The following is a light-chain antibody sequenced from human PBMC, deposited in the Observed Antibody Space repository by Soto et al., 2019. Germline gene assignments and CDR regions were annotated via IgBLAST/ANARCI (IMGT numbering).Light chain of an antibody. J-gene: IGKJ1*01. V-gene: IGKV3-20*01. CDR1: QSVSSSY. CDR2: GAS. CDR3: QQYGFSLRT. Sequence: IVFTESTGSLSLSPGERATLSYRASQSVSSSYLAWYQQKPGQAPRLLIYGASSRASGIPDRFSGSGSGTDFTLTISRLEPEDFAVYYCQQYGFSLRTFGQGTKVDIK.